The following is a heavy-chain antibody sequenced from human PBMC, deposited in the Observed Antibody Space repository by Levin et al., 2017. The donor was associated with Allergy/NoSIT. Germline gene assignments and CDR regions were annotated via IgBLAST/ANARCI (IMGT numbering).Heavy chain of an antibody. D-gene: IGHD1-14*01. Sequence: ASVKVSCKASTYTFTGYYMYWVRQAPGQGLEWMGWINFNSGDTNYAQKFQGRVTMTRDTSTSTTYMELDRLRSDDTAMYYCARSGQYFGLDGWGQGTTVTVSS. CDR1: TYTFTGYY. CDR2: INFNSGDT. J-gene: IGHJ6*02. CDR3: ARSGQYFGLDG. V-gene: IGHV1-2*02.